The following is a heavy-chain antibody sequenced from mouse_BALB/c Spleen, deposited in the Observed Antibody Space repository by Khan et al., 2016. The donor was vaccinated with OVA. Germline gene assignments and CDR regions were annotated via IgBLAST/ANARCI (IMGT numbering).Heavy chain of an antibody. CDR2: IAPANGNT. Sequence: EVQLQESGAELVKPGASVKLSCTASGFNIKDTYVHWVRERPEQGLEWIGRIAPANGNTEYDPKFQGKATITADTSSNTSYLQVSSLTSEDSAVHYCVHPSYDPRNFEEWGAGTTVTVSS. CDR1: GFNIKDTY. D-gene: IGHD2-3*01. CDR3: VHPSYDPRNFEE. V-gene: IGHV14-3*02. J-gene: IGHJ1*01.